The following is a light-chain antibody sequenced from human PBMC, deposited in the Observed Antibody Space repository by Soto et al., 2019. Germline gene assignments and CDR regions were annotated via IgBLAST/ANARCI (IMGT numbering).Light chain of an antibody. CDR3: QQYYSTPPT. CDR1: QSLLYSSTNKNY. V-gene: IGKV4-1*01. J-gene: IGKJ5*01. CDR2: WAT. Sequence: DIVMTQSPDLLGVSLGERATINCKSSQSLLYSSTNKNYLVWYQQKPGQPPKVLIHWATTRESGVPDRFSGSGSGTEFTLTISSLHPEDVAVYYCQQYYSTPPTFGKGTRLEIK.